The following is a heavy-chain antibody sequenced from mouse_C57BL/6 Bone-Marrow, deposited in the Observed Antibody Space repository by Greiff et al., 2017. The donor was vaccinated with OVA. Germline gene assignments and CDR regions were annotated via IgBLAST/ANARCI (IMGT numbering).Heavy chain of an antibody. CDR3: ARITTVGADY. CDR1: GYTFTSYW. CDR2: IDPSDSYT. J-gene: IGHJ2*01. D-gene: IGHD1-1*01. V-gene: IGHV1-50*01. Sequence: QVQLQQPGAELVKPGASVKLSCKASGYTFTSYWMQWVKQRPGQGLEWIGEIDPSDSYTNYNQKFKGKATLTVDTSSSTAYMQLSSLTSEDSAVYYCARITTVGADYWGQGTTLTVSS.